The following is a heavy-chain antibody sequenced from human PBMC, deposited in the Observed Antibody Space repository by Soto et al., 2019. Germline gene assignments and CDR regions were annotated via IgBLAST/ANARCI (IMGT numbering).Heavy chain of an antibody. D-gene: IGHD2-2*01. CDR3: ARDGGASPGYYSSTSCPPFDY. V-gene: IGHV1-2*04. J-gene: IGHJ4*02. CDR1: GYTFTGYY. Sequence: ASVKVSCKASGYTFTGYYMHWVRQAPGQGLEWMGWINPNSGGTNYAQKFQGWVTMTRDTSISTAYMELSRLRSDDTAVYYCARDGGASPGYYSSTSCPPFDYWGQGTLVTVSS. CDR2: INPNSGGT.